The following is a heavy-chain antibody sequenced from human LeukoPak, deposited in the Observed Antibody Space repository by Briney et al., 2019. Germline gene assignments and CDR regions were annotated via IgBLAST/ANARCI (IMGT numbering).Heavy chain of an antibody. CDR2: IWYDGSNK. CDR3: ARDCLESQSDAFDM. J-gene: IGHJ3*02. CDR1: GFTFSSYG. D-gene: IGHD1-1*01. V-gene: IGHV3-33*01. Sequence: GGSLRLSCAASGFTFSSYGMHWVRQAPGKGLEWVAVIWYDGSNKYYADSVKGRFTISRDNSKNTLYLQMNSLRAEDTAVYYCARDCLESQSDAFDMWGQGTQVTVSS.